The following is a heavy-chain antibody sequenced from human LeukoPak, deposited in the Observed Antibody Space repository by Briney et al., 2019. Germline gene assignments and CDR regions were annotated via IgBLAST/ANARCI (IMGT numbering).Heavy chain of an antibody. D-gene: IGHD3-9*01. V-gene: IGHV4-30-4*01. CDR2: IYYSGST. J-gene: IGHJ4*02. CDR3: ASRLLTGYHNFDY. CDR1: GGSISSGDYY. Sequence: SETLSLTCTVSGGSISSGDYYWSWIRQPPGKGLEWIGYIYYSGSTYYNPSLKSRVTISVDTSKNQFSLKLSSVTAADTAVYYCASRLLTGYHNFDYWGQETLVTVSS.